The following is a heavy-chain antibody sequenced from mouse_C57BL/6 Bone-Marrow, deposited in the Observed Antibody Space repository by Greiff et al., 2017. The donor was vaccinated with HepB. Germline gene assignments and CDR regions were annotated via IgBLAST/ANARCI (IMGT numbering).Heavy chain of an antibody. D-gene: IGHD2-2*01. J-gene: IGHJ2*01. CDR2: IYPGGGSI. Sequence: VQLQQSGAELVKPGASVKLSCKASGYTFTEYTIHWVKQRPGQGLEWIGWIYPGGGSIKYNEKFKDKATLTADKSSSTVYMALSRLTSEDSAVYVCARHYGYPYYFDYWGQGTTLTVSS. V-gene: IGHV1-62-2*01. CDR3: ARHYGYPYYFDY. CDR1: GYTFTEYT.